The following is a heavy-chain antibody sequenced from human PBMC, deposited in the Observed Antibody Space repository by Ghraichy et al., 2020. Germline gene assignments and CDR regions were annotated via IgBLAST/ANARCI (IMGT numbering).Heavy chain of an antibody. D-gene: IGHD6-13*01. CDR2: ISSGSSTI. V-gene: IGHV3-48*02. CDR1: GFTFSNYN. Sequence: GSLSLSCAASGFTFSNYNMYWVRQAPGKGLEWVSYISSGSSTIYYADSVRGRFTISRDNAKNSLYLQMNNLRDEDTAVYYCATVAYSSSWVFDYWGQGTLVTVSS. J-gene: IGHJ4*02. CDR3: ATVAYSSSWVFDY.